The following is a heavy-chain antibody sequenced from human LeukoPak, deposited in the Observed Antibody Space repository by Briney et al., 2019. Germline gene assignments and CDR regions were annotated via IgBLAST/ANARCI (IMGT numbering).Heavy chain of an antibody. CDR3: GRVGVGAVAGNYLDY. Sequence: GGSLTLSCAVSGVTISTNYMSWVRQPPGKGLDWVSIIYRDGSTIYYDSLKGRFTFSRHNSENKLYLQLNSLRPEDTAVYYCGRVGVGAVAGNYLDYWGQGTLLSVPS. CDR1: GVTISTNY. J-gene: IGHJ4*02. V-gene: IGHV3-53*04. CDR2: IYRDGST. D-gene: IGHD3-16*01.